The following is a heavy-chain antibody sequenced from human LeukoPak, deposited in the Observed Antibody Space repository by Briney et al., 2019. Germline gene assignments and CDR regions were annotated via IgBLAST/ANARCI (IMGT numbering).Heavy chain of an antibody. CDR1: GGSISSSSDY. Sequence: SETLSLTCTVSGGSISSSSDYWGSIRQPPGKGLEWIGTIYYVRRTYYNTSLKSRVTIFVDTSKNQFSLELNSVTAADTAVYYCARQHVPDSGSNYYFDLWGRGTQVTVSS. CDR2: IYYVRRT. D-gene: IGHD1-26*01. J-gene: IGHJ2*01. V-gene: IGHV4-39*01. CDR3: ARQHVPDSGSNYYFDL.